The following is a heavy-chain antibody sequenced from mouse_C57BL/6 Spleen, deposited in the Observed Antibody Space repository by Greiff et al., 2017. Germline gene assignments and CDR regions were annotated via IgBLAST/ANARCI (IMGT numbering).Heavy chain of an antibody. D-gene: IGHD3-1*01. Sequence: QVQLKQSGAELVKPGASVKISCKASGYAFSSYWMNWVKQRPGKGLEWIGQIYPGDGDTNYNGKFKGKATLTADKSSSTAYMQLSSLTSEDSAVYFCARLGLRRVFAYWGQGILVTVSA. CDR1: GYAFSSYW. V-gene: IGHV1-80*01. CDR3: ARLGLRRVFAY. J-gene: IGHJ3*01. CDR2: IYPGDGDT.